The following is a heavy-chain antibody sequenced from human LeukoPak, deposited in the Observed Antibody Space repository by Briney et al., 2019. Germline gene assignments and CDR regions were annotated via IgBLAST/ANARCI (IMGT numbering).Heavy chain of an antibody. CDR3: ATGRAYSSVDY. J-gene: IGHJ4*02. CDR1: GGSISTYY. CDR2: VYYSGST. Sequence: SETLSLTCTVSGGSISTYYWTWIRQPPGKGLEWIGHVYYSGSTNYNPSLKSRVTISVDTSKNQFSLKLSSVTAADTAVYYCATGRAYSSVDYWGQGTLVSVSS. V-gene: IGHV4-59*01. D-gene: IGHD6-19*01.